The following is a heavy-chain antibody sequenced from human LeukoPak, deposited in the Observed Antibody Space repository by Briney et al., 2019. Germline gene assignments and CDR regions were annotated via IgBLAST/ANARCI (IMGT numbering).Heavy chain of an antibody. D-gene: IGHD3-10*02. CDR1: GYTFTYFY. V-gene: IGHV1-2*06. CDR2: INPNTGGT. Sequence: ASVKVSCKASGYTFTYFYIHRVRQAPGQGLEWMGRINPNTGGTDYAQNLQGSVTLTRDSSISTAYMELRGLKSDDTAVYYCAITYVNNAYDIWGQGTMVTVSS. CDR3: AITYVNNAYDI. J-gene: IGHJ3*02.